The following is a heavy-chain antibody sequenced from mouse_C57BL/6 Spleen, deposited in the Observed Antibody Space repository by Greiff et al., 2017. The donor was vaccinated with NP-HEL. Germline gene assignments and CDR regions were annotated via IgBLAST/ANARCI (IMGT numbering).Heavy chain of an antibody. Sequence: QVQLQQPGAELVKPGASVKMSCKASGYTFTSYWITWVKQRPGQGLEWIGDIYPGSGSTNYNEKFKSKATLTVDTSSSTAYMQLSSLTSEDSAVYYCAGRSYDYDVGSFAYWGQGTLVTVSA. CDR3: AGRSYDYDVGSFAY. J-gene: IGHJ3*01. CDR2: IYPGSGST. V-gene: IGHV1-55*01. CDR1: GYTFTSYW. D-gene: IGHD2-4*01.